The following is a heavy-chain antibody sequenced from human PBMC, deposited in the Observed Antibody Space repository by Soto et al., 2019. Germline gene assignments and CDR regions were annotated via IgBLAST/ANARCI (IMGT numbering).Heavy chain of an antibody. CDR2: IEPSDSYT. CDR1: GYSFTSYW. D-gene: IGHD6-13*01. CDR3: ARSARSMGIVAADPFEP. Sequence: GESLMISCQGSGYSFTSYWISWVRQIPGKGLEWMGGIEPSDSYTNYSPSFQGHDTISADNSITTPYLQWSSLKASDTAMFYCARSARSMGIVAADPFEPWGQGTLVTVSS. V-gene: IGHV5-10-1*01. J-gene: IGHJ5*02.